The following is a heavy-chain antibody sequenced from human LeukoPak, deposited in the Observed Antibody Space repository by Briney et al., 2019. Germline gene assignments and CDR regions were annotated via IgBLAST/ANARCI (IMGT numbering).Heavy chain of an antibody. Sequence: PGGSLRLSCAASGFTVSSNYMSWVRQAPGKGLEWVSVIYSGGGTYYADSVKGRFTISRDNSNNAVYLQMNSLRAEDTAVYYCARVESDYGDPRWFDPWGQGTLVTVSS. CDR2: IYSGGGT. V-gene: IGHV3-53*05. D-gene: IGHD4-17*01. CDR3: ARVESDYGDPRWFDP. CDR1: GFTVSSNY. J-gene: IGHJ5*02.